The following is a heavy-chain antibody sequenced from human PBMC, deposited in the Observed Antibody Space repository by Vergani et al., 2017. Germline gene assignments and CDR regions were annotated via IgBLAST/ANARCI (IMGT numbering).Heavy chain of an antibody. CDR2: IYYSGST. J-gene: IGHJ5*02. D-gene: IGHD6-6*01. Sequence: QLQLQESGSGLVKPSQTLSLTCAVSGGSISSGGYSWSWIRQHPGKGLEWIGYIYYSGSTYYNPSLKSRVTISVDTSKNQFSLKLSSVTAADTAVYYCARSSGKSIAARNWFDPWGQGTLVTVSS. V-gene: IGHV4-31*11. CDR3: ARSSGKSIAARNWFDP. CDR1: GGSISSGGYS.